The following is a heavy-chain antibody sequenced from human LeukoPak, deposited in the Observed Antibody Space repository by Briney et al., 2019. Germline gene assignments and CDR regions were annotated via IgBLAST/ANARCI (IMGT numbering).Heavy chain of an antibody. CDR1: GFTFSSYG. J-gene: IGHJ4*02. CDR2: ISYDGSNK. D-gene: IGHD6-13*01. CDR3: AKDPGGSSSCIDY. Sequence: GGSLRLSCAASGFTFSSYGMHWVRQAPGKGLEWVAVISYDGSNKYYADSVKGRFTISRDNSKNTLYLQMNSLRAEGTAVYYCAKDPGGSSSCIDYWGQGTLVTVSS. V-gene: IGHV3-30*18.